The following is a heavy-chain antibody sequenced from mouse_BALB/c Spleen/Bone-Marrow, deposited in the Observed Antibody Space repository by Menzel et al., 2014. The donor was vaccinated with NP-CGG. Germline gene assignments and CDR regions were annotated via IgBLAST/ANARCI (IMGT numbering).Heavy chain of an antibody. V-gene: IGHV5-6-5*01. J-gene: IGHJ2*01. CDR3: ARDDYDDQYYFDY. D-gene: IGHD2-4*01. CDR2: ISSGGST. CDR1: GFTFSSYA. Sequence: EVQLQESGGGLVKPGGSLKLSCAASGFTFSSYAMSWVRQTPEKRLEWVASISSGGSTYYPDSVKGRFTISRDNARNILYLQMSSLRSEDTAMYYCARDDYDDQYYFDYCGQGTTLTVSS.